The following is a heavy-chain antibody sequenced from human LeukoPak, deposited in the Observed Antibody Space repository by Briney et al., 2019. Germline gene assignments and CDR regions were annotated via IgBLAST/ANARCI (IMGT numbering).Heavy chain of an antibody. V-gene: IGHV1-8*01. J-gene: IGHJ3*02. CDR1: GYTFTNYD. CDR3: VSRRKGRAYDI. CDR2: MSPNTGNT. Sequence: GASVKVSCKASGYTFTNYDINWVRQTTGQGLEWMGWMSPNTGNTGYGQKFQGRITMTRNTSISTAYMELSSLTSDDTAVYFSVSRRKGRAYDIWGQGTMVTVSS.